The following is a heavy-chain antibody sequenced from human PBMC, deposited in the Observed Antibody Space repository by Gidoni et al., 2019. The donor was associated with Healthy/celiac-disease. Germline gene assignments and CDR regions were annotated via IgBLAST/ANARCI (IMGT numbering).Heavy chain of an antibody. Sequence: QVQLPAPGGGVVQPGSTLRLSSAASGFTFSSYGMHWVRQAPGKGLEWVAVISYDGSNKYYADSVKGRFTISRYNSKNTLYLQMNSLGAEDTAVYYCAKDRSGSYGYWGQGTLVTVSS. J-gene: IGHJ4*02. CDR2: ISYDGSNK. V-gene: IGHV3-30*18. CDR3: AKDRSGSYGY. D-gene: IGHD1-26*01. CDR1: GFTFSSYG.